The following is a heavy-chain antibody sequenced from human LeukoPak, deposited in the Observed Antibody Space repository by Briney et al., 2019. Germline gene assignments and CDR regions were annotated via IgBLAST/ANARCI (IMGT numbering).Heavy chain of an antibody. CDR2: IYTSGST. CDR3: ARGGNYDFWSGYYRDYYYYYMDV. CDR1: GGSISSYY. D-gene: IGHD3-3*01. Sequence: SETLSLTCTVSGGSISSYYWSWIRQPAGKGLKWIGRIYTSGSTNYNPSLKSRVTMSVDTSKNQFSLKLSSVTAADTAVYYCARGGNYDFWSGYYRDYYYYYMDVWGKGTTVTVSS. V-gene: IGHV4-4*07. J-gene: IGHJ6*03.